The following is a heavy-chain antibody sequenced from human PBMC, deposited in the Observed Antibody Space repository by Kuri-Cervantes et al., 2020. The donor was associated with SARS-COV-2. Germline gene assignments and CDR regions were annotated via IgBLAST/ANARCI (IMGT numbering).Heavy chain of an antibody. D-gene: IGHD3-10*01. CDR2: INHSGST. V-gene: IGHV4-34*01. Sequence: SETLSLTCAVYGGSFSGYYWSWIRQPPGKGLEWIGEINHSGSTNYNPSLKSRVTISVDTSKNQFSLKLSSVTAADTAVYYCARDLLRRRLFGVERGMDVWGQGTTVTVSS. CDR3: ARDLLRRRLFGVERGMDV. J-gene: IGHJ6*02. CDR1: GGSFSGYY.